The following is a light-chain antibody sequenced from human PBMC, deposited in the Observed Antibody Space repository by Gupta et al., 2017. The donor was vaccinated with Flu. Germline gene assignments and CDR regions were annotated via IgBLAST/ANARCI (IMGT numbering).Light chain of an antibody. CDR3: VLYIGSAIQV. CDR2: NTN. V-gene: IGLV8-61*01. Sequence: QTVVTQEPSFSVSPGGTVTLTCGLSSGSVSSGYYPSWYQQTPGQAPRTLIYNTNTRSSGVPDRFSGSILGNKAALTITGAQADDESDYYCVLYIGSAIQVFGGGTKLTVL. J-gene: IGLJ2*01. CDR1: SGSVSSGYY.